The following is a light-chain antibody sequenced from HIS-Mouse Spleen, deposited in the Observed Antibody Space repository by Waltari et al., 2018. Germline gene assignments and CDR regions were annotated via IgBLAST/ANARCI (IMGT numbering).Light chain of an antibody. Sequence: DIQMTQSPSTLPASVGERVPITCRASQSISSWLAWYQQKPGKAPKLLIYKASSLESGVPSRFSGSGSGTEFTLTISSLQPDDFATYYCQQYNSYLTFGGGTKVEIK. CDR2: KAS. CDR3: QQYNSYLT. CDR1: QSISSW. V-gene: IGKV1-5*03. J-gene: IGKJ4*01.